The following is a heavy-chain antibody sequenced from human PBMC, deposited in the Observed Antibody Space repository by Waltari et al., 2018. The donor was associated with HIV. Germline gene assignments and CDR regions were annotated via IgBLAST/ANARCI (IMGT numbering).Heavy chain of an antibody. V-gene: IGHV3-9*01. CDR1: GLTFDYLP. Sequence: EVQLVESGGGLVQPGRSLRLSCAASGLTFDYLPMHWVRQSPGKGLDWVSGISWNSGITDYGDSVKGRFTISRDNAKNSLYLQMNSLTVEDTAFYYCAKGGSHLTIFEAWFDSWGQGTLVTVSS. J-gene: IGHJ5*01. CDR2: ISWNSGIT. D-gene: IGHD3-3*01. CDR3: AKGGSHLTIFEAWFDS.